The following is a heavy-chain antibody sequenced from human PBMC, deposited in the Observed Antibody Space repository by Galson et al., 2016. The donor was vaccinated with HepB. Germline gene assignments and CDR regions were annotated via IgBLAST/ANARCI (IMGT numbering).Heavy chain of an antibody. D-gene: IGHD3-16*01. V-gene: IGHV3-30*18. Sequence: SLRLSCAGSGFTFSSFGLHWVRQAPGKGLDWVAVISHDGNYKYYADSVKGRFTISRDNSKTTVYLQMNSLRTEETAVYYCAKDPSRLLEAGRLDPWGQGTLVTVSS. J-gene: IGHJ5*02. CDR3: AKDPSRLLEAGRLDP. CDR2: ISHDGNYK. CDR1: GFTFSSFG.